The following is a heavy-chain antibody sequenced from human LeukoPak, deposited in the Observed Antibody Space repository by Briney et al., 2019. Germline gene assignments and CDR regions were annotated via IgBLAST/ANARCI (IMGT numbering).Heavy chain of an antibody. V-gene: IGHV4-39*07. J-gene: IGHJ4*02. D-gene: IGHD6-13*01. CDR2: IYYSGST. CDR3: ARGSGRGIAAAGYFDY. Sequence: PGGSLRLSCAASGFTVSSNYMSWIRQPPGKGLEWIGSIYYSGSTYYNPSLRSRVTISVDTSKNQFSLKLSSVTAADTAVYYCARGSGRGIAAAGYFDYWGQGTLVTVSS. CDR1: GFTVSSNY.